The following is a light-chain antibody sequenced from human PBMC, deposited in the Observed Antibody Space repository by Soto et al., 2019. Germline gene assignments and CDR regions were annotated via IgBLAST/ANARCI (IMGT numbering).Light chain of an antibody. CDR3: QQYNNWPRT. V-gene: IGKV3-15*01. Sequence: EIVMTQSPATLSVSPGERATLSCRASQSISSSLAWYQQKNGQTPRLLIYGASTRAAGIPARFSGSGSGTEFTLTINSLQSEDFAVYYCQQYNNWPRTFGQGTKVDIK. CDR1: QSISSS. J-gene: IGKJ1*01. CDR2: GAS.